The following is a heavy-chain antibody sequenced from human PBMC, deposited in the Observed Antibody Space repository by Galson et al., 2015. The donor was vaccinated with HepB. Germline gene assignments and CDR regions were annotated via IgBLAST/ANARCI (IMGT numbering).Heavy chain of an antibody. D-gene: IGHD1-26*01. CDR3: ARDASVEYSSGPLGATTVSDAFDI. J-gene: IGHJ3*02. CDR1: GYTFTGYY. Sequence: SVKVSCKASGYTFTGYYMHWVRQAPGQGLEWMGWINPNSGGTNYAQKFQGWVTMTRDTSISTAYMELSRLRSDDTAVYYCARDASVEYSSGPLGATTVSDAFDIWGQGTMVTVSS. CDR2: INPNSGGT. V-gene: IGHV1-2*04.